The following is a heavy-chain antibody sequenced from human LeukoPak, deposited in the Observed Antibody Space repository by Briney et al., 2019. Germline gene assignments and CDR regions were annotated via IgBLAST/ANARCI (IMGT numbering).Heavy chain of an antibody. D-gene: IGHD3-16*01. J-gene: IGHJ4*02. Sequence: GGSLRLSCAASGLTFSSYWMSWFRQIPGKGLEWLGNIKTDGSEKYYLDSVRGRFTISRDNAKNSLFLQMNSLRGEDTAVYYCLRDYVWGTYDPDYWGQGTLVTVTS. CDR1: GLTFSSYW. V-gene: IGHV3-7*04. CDR2: IKTDGSEK. CDR3: LRDYVWGTYDPDY.